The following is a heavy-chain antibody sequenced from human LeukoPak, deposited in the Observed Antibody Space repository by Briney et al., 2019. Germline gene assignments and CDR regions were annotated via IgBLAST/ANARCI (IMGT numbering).Heavy chain of an antibody. CDR1: GFTFSSYW. Sequence: GGSLRLSCAASGFTFSSYWMSWVRQAPGKGLEWVANIKQDGSEKYYVDSVKGRFTISRDNAKNSLYLQMNSLRAEDTAVYYCARDYSGRHPAFDIWGQGTMVTVSS. D-gene: IGHD1-26*01. V-gene: IGHV3-7*01. CDR2: IKQDGSEK. J-gene: IGHJ3*02. CDR3: ARDYSGRHPAFDI.